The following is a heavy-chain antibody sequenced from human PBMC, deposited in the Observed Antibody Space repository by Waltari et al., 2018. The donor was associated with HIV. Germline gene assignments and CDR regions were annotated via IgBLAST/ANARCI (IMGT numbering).Heavy chain of an antibody. CDR2: ISYDGSAK. D-gene: IGHD5-18*01. V-gene: IGHV3-30*19. Sequence: QVHLVESGGGVVQPGRSLRLSWSAFGFTLGSFAMHWVRQSPGKGLEWVALISYDGSAKYYADSVKGRFTISRDNSKNTLYLQMKNLGTDDTAVFFCARDSTSMVSYFDYWGRGILVTVSS. CDR1: GFTLGSFA. CDR3: ARDSTSMVSYFDY. J-gene: IGHJ4*02.